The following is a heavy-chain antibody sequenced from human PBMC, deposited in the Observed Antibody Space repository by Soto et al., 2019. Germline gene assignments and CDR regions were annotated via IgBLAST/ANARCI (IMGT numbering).Heavy chain of an antibody. J-gene: IGHJ6*02. CDR1: GFTFSDYH. D-gene: IGHD1-26*01. Sequence: QVQLVESGGGLVKPGGSLRLSCAASGFTFSDYHMSWIRQAPGKGLEGVSYISSSGSNVYYADSVKGRFTISRDNAKNSLYLQMNSLRVEDTAVYYCARRIVGTTGHAMDVWGQGTKVTVSS. V-gene: IGHV3-11*01. CDR2: ISSSGSNV. CDR3: ARRIVGTTGHAMDV.